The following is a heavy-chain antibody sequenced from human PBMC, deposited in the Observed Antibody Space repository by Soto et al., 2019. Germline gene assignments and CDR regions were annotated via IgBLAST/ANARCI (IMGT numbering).Heavy chain of an antibody. J-gene: IGHJ3*02. CDR1: GYTFTSYY. V-gene: IGHV1-46*01. Sequence: ASVKVSGKASGYTFTSYYMHWVRQAPGQGLEWMGIINPSGGSTSYAQKFQGRATMTRDTSTSTVYMELSSLRSEDATVYYCARARQQLVSDAFEIWGQGTMVTVS. D-gene: IGHD6-13*01. CDR3: ARARQQLVSDAFEI. CDR2: INPSGGST.